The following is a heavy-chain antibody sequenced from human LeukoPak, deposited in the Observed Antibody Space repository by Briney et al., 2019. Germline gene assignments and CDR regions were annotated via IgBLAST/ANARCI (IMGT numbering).Heavy chain of an antibody. J-gene: IGHJ4*02. CDR3: ARGIYGDSVAFDY. Sequence: GGSPRLSCAASGFTFSSYNIHWVRQPPGRGLVWVSRIESDERRTKYADSVAGRFTISRDHAKNTVYLQMNSLTDEDTAVYYCARGIYGDSVAFDYWGQGALVTVSS. CDR2: IESDERRT. D-gene: IGHD4-17*01. V-gene: IGHV3-74*01. CDR1: GFTFSSYN.